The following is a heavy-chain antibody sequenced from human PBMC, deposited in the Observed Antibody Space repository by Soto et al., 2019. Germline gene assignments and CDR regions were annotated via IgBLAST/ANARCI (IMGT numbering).Heavy chain of an antibody. V-gene: IGHV3-23*01. Sequence: PGGSPRLSCAASGFTFSSYAMSWVRQAPGKGLEWVSAISGSGGSTYYADSVKGRFTISRDNSKNTLYLQMNSLRAEDTAVYYCAKVLLWFGELSYFDYWGQGTLVTVSS. CDR3: AKVLLWFGELSYFDY. CDR2: ISGSGGST. D-gene: IGHD3-10*01. J-gene: IGHJ4*02. CDR1: GFTFSSYA.